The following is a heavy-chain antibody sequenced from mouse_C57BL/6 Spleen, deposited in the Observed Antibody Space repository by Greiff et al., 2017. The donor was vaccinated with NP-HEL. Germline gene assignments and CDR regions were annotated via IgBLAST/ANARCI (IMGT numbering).Heavy chain of an antibody. Sequence: QVQLKQPGAELVRPGTSVKLSCKASGYTFTSYWMHWVKQRPGQGLEWIGVIDPSDSYTNYNQKFKGKATLTVDTSSSTAYMQLSSLTSEDSAVYYCARGGYGSSYGYWYFDVWGTGTTVTVSS. CDR1: GYTFTSYW. V-gene: IGHV1-59*01. CDR3: ARGGYGSSYGYWYFDV. CDR2: IDPSDSYT. D-gene: IGHD1-1*01. J-gene: IGHJ1*03.